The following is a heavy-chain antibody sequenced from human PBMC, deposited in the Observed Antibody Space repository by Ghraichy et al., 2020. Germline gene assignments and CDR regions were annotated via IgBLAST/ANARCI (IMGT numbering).Heavy chain of an antibody. V-gene: IGHV4-34*01. Sequence: SETLSLTCAVYGGSFSGYYWSWIRQPPGKGLEWIGEINHSGSTNYNPSLKSRVTISVDTSKNQFSLKLSSVTAADTAVYYCASQIDPGAAGDYYYMDVWGKGTTVTVSS. CDR2: INHSGST. J-gene: IGHJ6*03. D-gene: IGHD3-10*01. CDR3: ASQIDPGAAGDYYYMDV. CDR1: GGSFSGYY.